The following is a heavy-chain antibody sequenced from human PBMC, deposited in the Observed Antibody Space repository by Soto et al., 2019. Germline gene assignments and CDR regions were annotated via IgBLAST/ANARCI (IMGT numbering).Heavy chain of an antibody. Sequence: GGSLRLSCAASGFTFSSYGMHWVRQAPGKGLEWVAVISYDGSNKYYADSVKGRFTISRDNSKNTLYLQMNSLRAEDTAVYYCAKWAIALDYWAQGPLVTVSS. CDR2: ISYDGSNK. V-gene: IGHV3-30*18. CDR1: GFTFSSYG. CDR3: AKWAIALDY. D-gene: IGHD2-2*02. J-gene: IGHJ4*02.